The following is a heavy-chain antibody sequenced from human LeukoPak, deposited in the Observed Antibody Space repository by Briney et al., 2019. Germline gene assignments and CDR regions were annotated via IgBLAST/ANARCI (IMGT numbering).Heavy chain of an antibody. CDR3: ARGARHTWVWGD. J-gene: IGHJ4*02. CDR1: GYTFTGYY. Sequence: ASVKVTFKTSGYTFTGYYMHWVRQPPGQGLGWMGRINPNNGVTNKAQKFQGRVTMTRDTSISRAYKELRSLRSDDTAVYYCARGARHTWVWGDWGQGTLATVSS. D-gene: IGHD3-10*01. V-gene: IGHV1-2*06. CDR2: INPNNGVT.